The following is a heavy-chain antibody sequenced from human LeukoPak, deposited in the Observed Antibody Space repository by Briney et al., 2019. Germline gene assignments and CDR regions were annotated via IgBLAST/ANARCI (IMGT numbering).Heavy chain of an antibody. V-gene: IGHV1-2*02. J-gene: IGHJ4*02. CDR3: AREDLGPLYYFDY. Sequence: ASVKVSCKASGYTFTGYYMHWVRQAPGQGLEWMGWINPNSGGTNYAQKFQGRVTMTRDTSISTAYMELSRLRCDDTAVYYCAREDLGPLYYFDYWGQGTLVTVSS. CDR2: INPNSGGT. CDR1: GYTFTGYY.